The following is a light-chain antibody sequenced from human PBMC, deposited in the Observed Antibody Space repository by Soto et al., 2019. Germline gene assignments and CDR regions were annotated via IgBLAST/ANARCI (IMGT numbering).Light chain of an antibody. CDR2: EVS. J-gene: IGLJ3*02. V-gene: IGLV2-14*01. CDR3: NSYNTNSWV. Sequence: QSALTQPASLSGSPGQSITISCTGTSSDVGAYNYVSWYQQHPGKAPKLLIYEVSNRPSGVSNRFSGSKSGNTASLTISGLQAEDEADYYCNSYNTNSWVFGGGTKVTVL. CDR1: SSDVGAYNY.